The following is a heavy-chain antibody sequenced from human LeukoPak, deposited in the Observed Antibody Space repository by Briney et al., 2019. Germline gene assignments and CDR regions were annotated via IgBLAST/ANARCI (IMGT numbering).Heavy chain of an antibody. CDR3: ARVNVVTAISERGYYYYYMDV. D-gene: IGHD2-21*02. Sequence: GGSLRLSCAASGFTFSSSWMSWLRQAPGKGLEWVADIKDDGSAKYYVDSVKGRFSISRDNAKNSLYLQMNSLRAEDTAVYYCARVNVVTAISERGYYYYYMDVWGKGTTVTVSS. CDR1: GFTFSSSW. CDR2: IKDDGSAK. J-gene: IGHJ6*03. V-gene: IGHV3-7*01.